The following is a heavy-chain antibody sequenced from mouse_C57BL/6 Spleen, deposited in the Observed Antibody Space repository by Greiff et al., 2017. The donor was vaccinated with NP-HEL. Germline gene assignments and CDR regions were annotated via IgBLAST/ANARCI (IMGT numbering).Heavy chain of an antibody. J-gene: IGHJ1*03. CDR3: ARDHNSNYGYFDV. Sequence: DVKLQESGPGLVKPSQSLSLTCSVTGYSITSGYYWNWIRQFPGNKLEWMGYISYDGSNNYNPSLKNRISITRDTSKNQFFLKLNSVTTEDTATYYCARDHNSNYGYFDVWGTGTTVTVSS. D-gene: IGHD2-5*01. CDR2: ISYDGSN. V-gene: IGHV3-6*01. CDR1: GYSITSGYY.